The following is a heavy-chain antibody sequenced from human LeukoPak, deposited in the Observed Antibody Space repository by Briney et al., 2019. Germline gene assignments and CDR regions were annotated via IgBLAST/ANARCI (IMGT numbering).Heavy chain of an antibody. Sequence: GGSLRLSCAASGFTFSSYAMSWVRQAPGKGLEWVSAISGSGGSTYYADSVKGRFTISRDNSKNTLYLQMNSLRAEDTAVYYCAKGGGLMVYASNNWFDPWGQGTQVTVSS. V-gene: IGHV3-23*01. CDR2: ISGSGGST. CDR3: AKGGGLMVYASNNWFDP. CDR1: GFTFSSYA. J-gene: IGHJ5*02. D-gene: IGHD2-8*01.